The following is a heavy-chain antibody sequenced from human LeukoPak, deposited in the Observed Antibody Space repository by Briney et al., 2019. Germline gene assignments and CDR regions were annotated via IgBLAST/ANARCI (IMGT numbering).Heavy chain of an antibody. CDR2: ISYDGSNK. J-gene: IGHJ4*02. D-gene: IGHD4-17*01. CDR1: GFTFSSYG. Sequence: SGGSLRLSCAASGFTFSSYGMHWVRQAPGKGLEWVAVISYDGSNKYYADSVKSRFTISRDNSKNTLYLQMNSLRAEDTAVYYCAKDDPYAGDYWGQGTLVTVSS. V-gene: IGHV3-30*18. CDR3: AKDDPYAGDY.